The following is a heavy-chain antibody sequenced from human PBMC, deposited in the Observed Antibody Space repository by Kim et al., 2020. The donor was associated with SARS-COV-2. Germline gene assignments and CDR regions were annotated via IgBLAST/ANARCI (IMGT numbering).Heavy chain of an antibody. CDR2: IYYSGST. CDR1: GGSISSGGYY. CDR3: ARDRISRAVARSTYYYYGMDV. V-gene: IGHV4-31*03. Sequence: SETLSLTCTVSGGSISSGGYYWSWIRQHPGKGLEWIGYIYYSGSTYYNPSLKSRVTISVDTSKNQFSLKLSSVTAADTAVYYCARDRISRAVARSTYYYYGMDVWGQGTTVTVSS. J-gene: IGHJ6*02. D-gene: IGHD2-21*01.